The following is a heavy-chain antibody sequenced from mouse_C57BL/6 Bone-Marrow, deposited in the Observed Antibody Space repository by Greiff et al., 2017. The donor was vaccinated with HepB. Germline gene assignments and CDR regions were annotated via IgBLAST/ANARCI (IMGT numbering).Heavy chain of an antibody. J-gene: IGHJ1*03. CDR2: IYPGSGNT. CDR1: GYTFTDYY. CDR3: ARQTFYGSSLYWYFDV. Sequence: VQVVESGAELVRPGASVKLSCKASGYTFTDYYINWVKQRPGQGLEWIARIYPGSGNTYYNEKFKGKATLTAEKSSSTAYMQLSSLTSEDSAVYFCARQTFYGSSLYWYFDVWGTGTTVTVSS. D-gene: IGHD1-1*01. V-gene: IGHV1-76*01.